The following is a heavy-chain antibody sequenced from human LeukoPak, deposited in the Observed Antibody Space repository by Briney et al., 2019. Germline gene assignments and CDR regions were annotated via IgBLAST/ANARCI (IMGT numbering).Heavy chain of an antibody. Sequence: PSETLSLTCTVSGGSISSGDYYWRWIRQPPGKGLEWIGYIYYSGSTYYNPSLKSRVTISVDTSKNQFSLKLSSVTAADTAVYYCARDGATTGFSWFDPWGQGTLVTVSS. D-gene: IGHD4-17*01. CDR3: ARDGATTGFSWFDP. V-gene: IGHV4-30-4*01. CDR2: IYYSGST. CDR1: GGSISSGDYY. J-gene: IGHJ5*02.